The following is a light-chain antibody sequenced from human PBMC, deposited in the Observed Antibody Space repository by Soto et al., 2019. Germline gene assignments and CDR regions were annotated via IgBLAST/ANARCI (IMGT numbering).Light chain of an antibody. Sequence: QSVLTQPASVSGSPGQSITISCTGTTSDVGGYEYVSWYQQHPGKAPKLMIYEVTTRPSGVSNRFSGSKSGTTASLTISGLQAEDEADYYCSSYKSSSPYVFGSGTKLTVL. V-gene: IGLV2-14*01. CDR2: EVT. CDR3: SSYKSSSPYV. CDR1: TSDVGGYEY. J-gene: IGLJ1*01.